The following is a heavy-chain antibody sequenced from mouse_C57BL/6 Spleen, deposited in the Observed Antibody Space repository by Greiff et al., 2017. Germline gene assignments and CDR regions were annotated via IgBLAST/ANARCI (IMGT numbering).Heavy chain of an antibody. CDR1: GFTFSSYA. CDR2: ISDGGSYT. J-gene: IGHJ2*01. V-gene: IGHV5-4*01. Sequence: EVHLVESGGGLVKPGGSLKLSCAASGFTFSSYAMSWVRPTPEKRLEWVATISDGGSYTYYPDKVKGRFTISRDNAKNNLYLQMSHLKSEDTAMYYCARAHYYGSSYHYFDYWGQGTTLTVSS. D-gene: IGHD1-1*01. CDR3: ARAHYYGSSYHYFDY.